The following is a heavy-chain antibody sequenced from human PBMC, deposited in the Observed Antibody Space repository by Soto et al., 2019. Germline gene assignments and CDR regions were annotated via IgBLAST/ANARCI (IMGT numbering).Heavy chain of an antibody. CDR3: ARELRCSYGYEVGGNYYYYGMDV. V-gene: IGHV1-2*02. Sequence: ASVKVSCKASGYTFTGYYMHWVRQAPGQGLEWMGWINPNSGGTNYAQKFQGRVTMTRDTSISTAYMELSRLRSDDTAVYYCARELRCSYGYEVGGNYYYYGMDVWGQGTTVTVSS. CDR1: GYTFTGYY. CDR2: INPNSGGT. D-gene: IGHD5-18*01. J-gene: IGHJ6*02.